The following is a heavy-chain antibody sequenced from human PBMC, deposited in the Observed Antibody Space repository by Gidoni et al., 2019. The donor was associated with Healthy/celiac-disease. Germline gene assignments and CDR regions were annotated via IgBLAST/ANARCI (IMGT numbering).Heavy chain of an antibody. J-gene: IGHJ3*02. CDR3: AREDSSGWYKGAFDI. CDR1: GGPTSSYY. V-gene: IGHV4-59*01. D-gene: IGHD6-19*01. CDR2: IYYSGST. Sequence: QVQLQESGPGLVKPSETLSLTCTVSGGPTSSYYWSWIRQPPGKGLEWIGYIYYSGSTNYNPSLKSRVTISVDSSKNQFSLKLSSVTAADTAVYYCAREDSSGWYKGAFDIWGQGTMVTVSS.